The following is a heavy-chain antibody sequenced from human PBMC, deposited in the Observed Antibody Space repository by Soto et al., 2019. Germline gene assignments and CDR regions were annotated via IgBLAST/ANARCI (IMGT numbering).Heavy chain of an antibody. D-gene: IGHD2-15*01. CDR3: ATSGYNYGPFDY. CDR2: FIPIFGKT. CDR1: GDTVKNYA. J-gene: IGHJ4*01. V-gene: IGHV1-69*01. Sequence: QVQLVQSGAEVRKPGSSVKVSCRASGDTVKNYAISWVRQAPGQGLEWRGGFIPIFGKTDYAQTFHGRVTINGDESTYTALMEVRGLRSEDTALYYCATSGYNYGPFDYWGRGLLVTVSS.